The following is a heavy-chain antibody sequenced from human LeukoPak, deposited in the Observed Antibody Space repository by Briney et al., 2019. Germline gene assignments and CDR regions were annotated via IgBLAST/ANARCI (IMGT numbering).Heavy chain of an antibody. D-gene: IGHD6-13*01. V-gene: IGHV1-69*04. CDR3: ARAIAAAGDDAFDI. CDR1: GYTFTSYD. CDR2: IIPILGIA. J-gene: IGHJ3*02. Sequence: SVKVSCKASGYTFTSYDINWVRQAPGQGLEWMVRIIPILGIANYAQKFQGRVTITADKSTSTAYMELSSLRSEDTAVYYCARAIAAAGDDAFDIWGQGTMVTVSS.